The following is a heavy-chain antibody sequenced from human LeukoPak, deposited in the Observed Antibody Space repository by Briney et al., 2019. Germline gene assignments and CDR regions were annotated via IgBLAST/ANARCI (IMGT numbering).Heavy chain of an antibody. D-gene: IGHD6-19*01. Sequence: GESLKISCKGSGYNFTNYWIGWVRQMPGKGLECMGIIFGDDPDTRYSPSFQGQVTITAEKSISTAYLQWNSLKASDTAMYYCARRGRYSSGRGEFDYWGQGTLVTVSS. CDR2: IFGDDPDT. CDR1: GYNFTNYW. V-gene: IGHV5-51*01. J-gene: IGHJ4*02. CDR3: ARRGRYSSGRGEFDY.